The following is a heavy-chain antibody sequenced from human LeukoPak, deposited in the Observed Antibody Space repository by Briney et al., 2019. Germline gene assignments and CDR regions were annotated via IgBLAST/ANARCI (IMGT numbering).Heavy chain of an antibody. CDR3: ARGVIAAAAYFDY. D-gene: IGHD6-13*01. CDR2: IRPSGDNT. V-gene: IGHV3-23*01. J-gene: IGHJ4*02. CDR1: GFTFSSYD. Sequence: PGGALRLSCAASGFTFSSYDMTWVRQAPGRGLEWVSSIRPSGDNTYYGDSVKGRFTISRDNAKNSLYLQMNSLRAEDTALYYCARGVIAAAAYFDYWGQGTLVTVSS.